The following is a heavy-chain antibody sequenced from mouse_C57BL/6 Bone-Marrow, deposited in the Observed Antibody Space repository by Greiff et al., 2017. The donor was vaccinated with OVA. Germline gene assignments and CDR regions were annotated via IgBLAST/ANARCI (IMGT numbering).Heavy chain of an antibody. CDR1: GFTFSDYY. Sequence: EVKVVESEGGLVQPGSSMKLSCTASGFTFSDYYMAWVCQVPEKGLEWVENINYDGSSTYYLDSLKSRFIISRDNAKNILYLQMSSLKSEDTATYYCARVLLYWYFDVWGTGTTVTVSS. J-gene: IGHJ1*03. V-gene: IGHV5-16*01. D-gene: IGHD2-1*01. CDR3: ARVLLYWYFDV. CDR2: INYDGSST.